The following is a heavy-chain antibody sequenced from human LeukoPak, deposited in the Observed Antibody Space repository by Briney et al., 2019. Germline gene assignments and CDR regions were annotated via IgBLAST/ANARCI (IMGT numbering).Heavy chain of an antibody. CDR3: ARINSGWYFDY. D-gene: IGHD6-19*01. CDR2: IHYSGST. Sequence: PSETLSLTCSVSGASITTGDYYWTWIRHHPGKGLEWIGYIHYSGSTHVNPSLESRVTMSVDRSKNQFSLKLTSVTAEDTAVYYCARINSGWYFDYWGQGTLVTVSS. CDR1: GASITTGDYY. V-gene: IGHV4-31*03. J-gene: IGHJ4*02.